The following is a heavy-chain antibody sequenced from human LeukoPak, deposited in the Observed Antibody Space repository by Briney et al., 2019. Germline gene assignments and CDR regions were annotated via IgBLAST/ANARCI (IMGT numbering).Heavy chain of an antibody. J-gene: IGHJ3*02. CDR3: ATTRNIVGATPDPFRAFDI. CDR2: IYNSGST. Sequence: SETLSLTCTVSGGSISSYYWSWIRQPPGKGLEWIGYIYNSGSTNYNPSLKSRVTISVDTSKNQFSLKLSSVTAADTAVYYCATTRNIVGATPDPFRAFDIWGQGTMVTVSS. CDR1: GGSISSYY. D-gene: IGHD1-26*01. V-gene: IGHV4-59*01.